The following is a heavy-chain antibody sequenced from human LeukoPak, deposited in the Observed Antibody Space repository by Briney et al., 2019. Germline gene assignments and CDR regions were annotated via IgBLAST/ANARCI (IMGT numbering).Heavy chain of an antibody. V-gene: IGHV3-15*01. CDR1: GFTFSNAW. CDR2: IKSKTDGGTA. J-gene: IGHJ4*02. D-gene: IGHD1-26*01. Sequence: GGSLRLSCAGSGFTFSNAWISWVRQAPGKGLEWVGRIKSKTDGGTADYAAPVKGRFTISRDDSKNTLYLQMNSLQTEDTAVYYCTTLGVGATLTPEYWGQGTLVTVSS. CDR3: TTLGVGATLTPEY.